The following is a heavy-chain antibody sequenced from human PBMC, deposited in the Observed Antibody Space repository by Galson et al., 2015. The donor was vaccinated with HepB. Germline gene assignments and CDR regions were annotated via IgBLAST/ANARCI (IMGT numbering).Heavy chain of an antibody. D-gene: IGHD1-1*01. Sequence: SVKVSCKASGGTFSSYAISCVRQAPGQGLEWMGGIIPILGIANYAQKFQGRVTITADKSTSTAYMELSSLRSEDTAVYYCATSLKSTTGTRYYYYMDVWGKGTTVTVSS. J-gene: IGHJ6*03. V-gene: IGHV1-69*10. CDR1: GGTFSSYA. CDR3: ATSLKSTTGTRYYYYMDV. CDR2: IIPILGIA.